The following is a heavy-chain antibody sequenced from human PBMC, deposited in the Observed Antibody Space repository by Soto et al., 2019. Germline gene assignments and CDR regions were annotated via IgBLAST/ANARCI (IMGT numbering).Heavy chain of an antibody. CDR1: GFTFSSCA. CDR2: VTPAGSLY. D-gene: IGHD2-8*02. J-gene: IGHJ4*02. V-gene: IGHV3-30*18. Sequence: QVQLVESGGGVVQPGRSLRLSCVASGFTFSSCAMHWVRQVPGKGLEWLAVVTPAGSLYPYGDSVKGRFSISRDNSRKTLYLQINSLRPEDTAVYYCVKSLSATWSFDYWGQGTMATVYS. CDR3: VKSLSATWSFDY.